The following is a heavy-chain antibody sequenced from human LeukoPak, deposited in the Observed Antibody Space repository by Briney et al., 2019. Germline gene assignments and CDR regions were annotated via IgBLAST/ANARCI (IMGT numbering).Heavy chain of an antibody. D-gene: IGHD2-21*01. J-gene: IGHJ4*02. CDR2: MNTDGTTT. CDR1: GLTLGGYW. CDR3: ARYVVASACFDS. Sequence: PGGSLRLSCAASGLTLGGYWMHWVRQAPGEGLVWVSRMNTDGTTTTYADSVRGRFTISRDNAKNTLYLQMNSLRAEDTAVYYCARYVVASACFDSWGQGTLVTVSS. V-gene: IGHV3-74*01.